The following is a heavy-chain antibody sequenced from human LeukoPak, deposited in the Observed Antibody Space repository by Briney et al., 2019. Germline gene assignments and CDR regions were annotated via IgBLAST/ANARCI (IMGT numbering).Heavy chain of an antibody. V-gene: IGHV1-2*02. J-gene: IGHJ4*02. CDR2: INPNSGGT. CDR1: GYTFTGYY. Sequence: ASVKVSCKASGYTFTGYYMHWVRQAPGQGLEWMGWINPNSGGTNYAQKFQGRVTMTRDTSISTAYMELSRLRSEDTAVYYCARGLRGYSYGPKYWGQGTLVTVSS. CDR3: ARGLRGYSYGPKY. D-gene: IGHD5-18*01.